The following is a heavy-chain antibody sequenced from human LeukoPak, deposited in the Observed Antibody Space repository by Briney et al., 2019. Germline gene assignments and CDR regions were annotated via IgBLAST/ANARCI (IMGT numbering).Heavy chain of an antibody. CDR1: GYSFTNNW. J-gene: IGHJ3*02. CDR3: ANLAYVSTNDAFDI. CDR2: IYPGDSDT. D-gene: IGHD3-10*02. Sequence: GESLKISCKGSGYSFTNNWIGWVRQMPGKGLEWMGIIYPGDSDTRYSPSFQGQVTISADKSISTAYLQWSSLKASDTAMYYCANLAYVSTNDAFDIWGQGTMVTVSS. V-gene: IGHV5-51*01.